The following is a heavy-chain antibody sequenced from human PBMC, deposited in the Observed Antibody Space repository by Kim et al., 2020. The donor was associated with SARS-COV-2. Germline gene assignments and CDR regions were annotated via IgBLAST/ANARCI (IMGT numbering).Heavy chain of an antibody. J-gene: IGHJ1*01. V-gene: IGHV3-23*01. Sequence: GGSLRLSCAASGFTFSNFAMAWFRQAPGKGLVWVSGISGSGDSTYYADSVKGRFTMSRDNFKNTLYLQMNSLRVEDASLYYCTKDVYSGFWVIGEYF. CDR1: GFTFSNFA. CDR2: ISGSGDST. CDR3: TKDVYSGFWVIGEYF. D-gene: IGHD6-19*01.